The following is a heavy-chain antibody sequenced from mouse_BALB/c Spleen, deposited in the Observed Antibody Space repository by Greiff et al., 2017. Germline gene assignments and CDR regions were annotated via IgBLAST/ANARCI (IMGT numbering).Heavy chain of an antibody. Sequence: EVKVVESGGGLVQPGGSRKLSCAASGFTFSDYGMAWVRQAPGKGPEWVAFISNLAYSIYYADTVTGRFTISRENAKNTLYLEMSSLRSEDTAMYYCARGRYDGYFDYWGQGTTLTVSS. V-gene: IGHV5-15*02. CDR2: ISNLAYSI. J-gene: IGHJ2*01. CDR3: ARGRYDGYFDY. D-gene: IGHD2-14*01. CDR1: GFTFSDYG.